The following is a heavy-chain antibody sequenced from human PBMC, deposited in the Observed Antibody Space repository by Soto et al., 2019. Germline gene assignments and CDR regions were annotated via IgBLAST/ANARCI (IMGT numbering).Heavy chain of an antibody. Sequence: SETLSLTCAVYGGSFSGYYWSWIRQPPGKGLEWIGSIYHSGSTYYNPSLKSRVTISVDTSKNQFSLKLSSVTAADTAVYYCARVSADIVVVPAAMLVGWFDPWGQGTLVTVSS. CDR1: GGSFSGYY. D-gene: IGHD2-2*01. J-gene: IGHJ5*02. CDR2: IYHSGST. CDR3: ARVSADIVVVPAAMLVGWFDP. V-gene: IGHV4-34*01.